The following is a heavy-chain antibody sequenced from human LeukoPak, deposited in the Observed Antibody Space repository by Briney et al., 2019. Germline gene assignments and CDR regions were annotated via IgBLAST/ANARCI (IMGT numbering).Heavy chain of an antibody. CDR3: ASSLRPYYYYYMDV. D-gene: IGHD3-16*02. V-gene: IGHV4-61*02. CDR2: IYTSGST. Sequence: PSQTLSLACTVSGGSISSGSYYWSCIRQPAGKGLECIGRIYTSGSTNYNPSLKSRVTISVDTSKNQFSLKLSSVTAADTAVYYCASSLRPYYYYYMDVWGKGTTVTVSS. J-gene: IGHJ6*03. CDR1: GGSISSGSYY.